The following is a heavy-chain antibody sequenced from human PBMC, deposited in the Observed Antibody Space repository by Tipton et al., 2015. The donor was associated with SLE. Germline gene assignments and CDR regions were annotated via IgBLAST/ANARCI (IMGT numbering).Heavy chain of an antibody. V-gene: IGHV1-18*01. Sequence: QVQLVQSGAELKKPGASVKVSCKPSGYTFTNYGICWVRQAPGQGLDWVAWVSGKNGLPKYAQKLQCRVTTTTDTSTSTAYLELRSLKYDDTAVYYCARDRRAFTVVNEAFDIWGQGRMITVSS. D-gene: IGHD1-1*01. J-gene: IGHJ3*02. CDR2: VSGKNGLP. CDR1: GYTFTNYG. CDR3: ARDRRAFTVVNEAFDI.